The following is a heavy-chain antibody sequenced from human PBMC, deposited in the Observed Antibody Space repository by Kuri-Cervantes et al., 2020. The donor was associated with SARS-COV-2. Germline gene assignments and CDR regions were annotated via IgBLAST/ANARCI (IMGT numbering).Heavy chain of an antibody. CDR1: GFTFSSFA. J-gene: IGHJ4*02. D-gene: IGHD3-10*01. CDR2: ITENGRKT. Sequence: GESLKISCAASGFTFSSFAMSWIRQAPGKGLEWVSAITENGRKTYFADSVKGRFTISRDNSKSMLFLQMSGLTDEDTARYYCARPSGGGFDYWGQGSLVTVFS. V-gene: IGHV3-23*01. CDR3: ARPSGGGFDY.